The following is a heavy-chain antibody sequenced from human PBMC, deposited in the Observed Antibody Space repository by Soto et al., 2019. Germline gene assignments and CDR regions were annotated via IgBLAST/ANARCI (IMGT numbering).Heavy chain of an antibody. V-gene: IGHV4-59*01. D-gene: IGHD5-12*01. Sequence: QVQLQESGPRLVKPSETLSLTCTVSGDSISSYYWSWIRQPPGKGLEWIRYIYYSGSTNNNPSLKSRVSIVVDTPKNQFSLKLTAVTAADTAVYYCARGVATIRPWGQGTLVTVSS. J-gene: IGHJ5*02. CDR3: ARGVATIRP. CDR2: IYYSGST. CDR1: GDSISSYY.